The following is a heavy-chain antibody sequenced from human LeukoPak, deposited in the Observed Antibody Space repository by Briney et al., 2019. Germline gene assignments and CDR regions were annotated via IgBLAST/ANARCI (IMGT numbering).Heavy chain of an antibody. CDR2: IYRGGST. D-gene: IGHD5-12*01. CDR3: AKVAGGYSGYDLGALFDY. V-gene: IGHV3-66*01. Sequence: PGRSLRLSCVASGFTVSTNYISWVRQAPGKGLEWVSAIYRGGSTYYADSVKGRFTISRDNSKNTLYLQMNSLRAEDTAVYYCAKVAGGYSGYDLGALFDYWGQGTLVTVSS. CDR1: GFTVSTNY. J-gene: IGHJ4*02.